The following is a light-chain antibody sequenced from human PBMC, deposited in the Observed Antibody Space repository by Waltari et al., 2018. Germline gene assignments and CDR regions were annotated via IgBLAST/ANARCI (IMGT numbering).Light chain of an antibody. V-gene: IGLV2-14*01. Sequence: QSALTQPASVSGSPGQSITISCTGTTSDVGGYNFVSWYQQHPGIAPKLMIYDVNKRPSWVSNRFSGSKSGNTASLTISGLQAEDEADYYCSSYTSSATYVFGAGTKVTVL. CDR3: SSYTSSATYV. J-gene: IGLJ1*01. CDR1: TSDVGGYNF. CDR2: DVN.